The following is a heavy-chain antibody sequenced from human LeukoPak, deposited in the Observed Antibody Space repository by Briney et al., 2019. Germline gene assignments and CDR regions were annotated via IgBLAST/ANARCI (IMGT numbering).Heavy chain of an antibody. D-gene: IGHD2-2*01. CDR3: AKEALVPETFDY. J-gene: IGHJ4*02. CDR1: GFTFSSYS. Sequence: MSGGSLRLSCAASGFTFSSYSMNWVRQAPGKGLEWVSSISSSSSYIYYADSVKGRFTISRDNAKNSLYLQMNSLRAEDTAVYYCAKEALVPETFDYWGQGTLVTVSS. CDR2: ISSSSSYI. V-gene: IGHV3-21*04.